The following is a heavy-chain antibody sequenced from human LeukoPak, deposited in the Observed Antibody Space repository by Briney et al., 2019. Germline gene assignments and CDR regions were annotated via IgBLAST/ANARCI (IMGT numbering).Heavy chain of an antibody. CDR1: GFTFSSYG. V-gene: IGHV3-7*01. CDR3: ASSDYYYGSGSYYKALYFDY. CDR2: IKQDGSEK. D-gene: IGHD3-10*01. J-gene: IGHJ4*02. Sequence: GGSLRLSCAASGFTFSSYGMSWVRQAPGKGLEWVANIKQDGSEKYYVDSVKGRFTISRDNAKNSLYLQMNSLRAEDTAVYYCASSDYYYGSGSYYKALYFDYWGQGTLVTVSS.